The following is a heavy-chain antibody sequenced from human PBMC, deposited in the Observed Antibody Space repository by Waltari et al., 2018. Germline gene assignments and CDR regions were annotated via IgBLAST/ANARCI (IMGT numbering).Heavy chain of an antibody. CDR1: GGSFSGYY. J-gene: IGHJ4*02. Sequence: QVQLQQWGAGLLKPSETLSLTCAVYGGSFSGYYWSWLRQPPGKGLEWIGEINHSGSTNYNPSLKSRVTISVDTSKNQFSLKLSSVTAADTAVYYCARGRYYDYVWGSYRLGFVFDYWGQGTLVTVSS. CDR3: ARGRYYDYVWGSYRLGFVFDY. V-gene: IGHV4-34*01. CDR2: INHSGST. D-gene: IGHD3-16*02.